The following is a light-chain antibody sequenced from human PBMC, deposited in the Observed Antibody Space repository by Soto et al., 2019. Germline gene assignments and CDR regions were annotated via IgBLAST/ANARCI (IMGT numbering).Light chain of an antibody. CDR3: SSYTTTNTVL. J-gene: IGLJ2*01. CDR2: DVT. V-gene: IGLV2-14*01. CDR1: SSDVGGYNY. Sequence: SALTQPASVSGSPGQSITISCTGTSSDVGGYNYVSWYQQHPGKAPKLMIYDVTNRPSGVSDRFSGPKSGNTASLTISGLQAEDEADYYCSSYTTTNTVLFGGGTKLTVL.